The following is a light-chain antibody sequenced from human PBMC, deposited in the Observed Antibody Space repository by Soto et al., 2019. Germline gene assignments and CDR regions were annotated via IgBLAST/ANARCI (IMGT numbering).Light chain of an antibody. J-gene: IGLJ2*01. V-gene: IGLV1-40*01. Sequence: QSVLTQPPSVSGAPGQRVTISCTGSSSNIGAGYDVHWYQQLPGTAPKLLIYGNSNRPSGVPDRFSGSKSGTAASLAITGLQAEDEADDYCQYYDSSHFFGGGTKLTVL. CDR2: GNS. CDR3: QYYDSSHF. CDR1: SSNIGAGYD.